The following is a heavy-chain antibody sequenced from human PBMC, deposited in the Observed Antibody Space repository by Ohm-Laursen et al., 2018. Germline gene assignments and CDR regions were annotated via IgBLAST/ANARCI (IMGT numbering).Heavy chain of an antibody. J-gene: IGHJ4*02. CDR1: GFTLSSYS. D-gene: IGHD3-16*01. Sequence: SLRLSCAASGFTLSSYSMNWVRQAPGKGLEWVSSISSSSTYTYYADSVKGRFTISRDNAKNSLYLQMNSLRAEDTAVYHCARDPVRGLTDYWGQGTLVTVSS. CDR3: ARDPVRGLTDY. CDR2: ISSSSTYT. V-gene: IGHV3-21*01.